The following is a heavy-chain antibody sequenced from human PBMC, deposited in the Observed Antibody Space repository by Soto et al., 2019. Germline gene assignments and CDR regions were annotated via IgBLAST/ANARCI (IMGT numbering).Heavy chain of an antibody. V-gene: IGHV3-49*03. CDR3: ARVGSASLMVVVIADH. J-gene: IGHJ4*02. Sequence: GGSLRLSCTTSGFTFGDYAMSWFRQAPGKGLEWVGFIRSKGYGGTTQYAASVKGRFTIXXXXXXXXXXXXXXXXXXXXXXLYYCARVGSASLMVVVIADHWGQGTQVTVSS. CDR1: GFTFGDYA. D-gene: IGHD3-22*01. CDR2: IRSKGYGGTT.